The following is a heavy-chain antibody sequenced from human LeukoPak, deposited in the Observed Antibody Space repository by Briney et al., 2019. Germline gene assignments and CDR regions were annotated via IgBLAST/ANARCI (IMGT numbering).Heavy chain of an antibody. V-gene: IGHV4-59*01. D-gene: IGHD4-23*01. CDR3: ARDRTTVVTGEFDF. J-gene: IGHJ4*02. CDR2: IHYSGNT. Sequence: SETLSLTCTVSGGSISSYYWSWIRQPPGKGLELIGYIHYSGNTNYNPSLKSRVTISVDTSKNQFSLKLTSVTAADTAVYYRARDRTTVVTGEFDFWGQGTLVTVSS. CDR1: GGSISSYY.